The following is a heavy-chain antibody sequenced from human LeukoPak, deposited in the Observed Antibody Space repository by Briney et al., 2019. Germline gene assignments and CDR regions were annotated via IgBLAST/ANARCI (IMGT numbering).Heavy chain of an antibody. CDR2: VSYDGSNK. CDR1: GFTFSSSG. Sequence: GGSLRLSCAASGFTFSSSGMHWVRQSPGKGLEWVAIVSYDGSNKYYADSVEGRFSISRDNSKNTLYLEINSLRADDTAMYYCARGEMITFGGVIVISTFDIWGQGTMVTVS. V-gene: IGHV3-30*19. CDR3: ARGEMITFGGVIVISTFDI. D-gene: IGHD3-16*02. J-gene: IGHJ3*02.